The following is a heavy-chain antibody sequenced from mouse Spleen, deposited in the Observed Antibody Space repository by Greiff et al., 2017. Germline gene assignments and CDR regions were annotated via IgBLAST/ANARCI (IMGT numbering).Heavy chain of an antibody. CDR2: IDPETGGT. Sequence: QVQLKESGAELVRPGASVTLSCKASGYTFTDYEMHWVKQTPVHGLEWIGAIDPETGGTAYNQKFKGKAILTADKSSSTAYMELRSLTSEDSAVYYCARYYGSSGPWFAYWGQGTLVTVSA. D-gene: IGHD1-1*01. J-gene: IGHJ3*01. CDR3: ARYYGSSGPWFAY. V-gene: IGHV1-15*01. CDR1: GYTFTDYE.